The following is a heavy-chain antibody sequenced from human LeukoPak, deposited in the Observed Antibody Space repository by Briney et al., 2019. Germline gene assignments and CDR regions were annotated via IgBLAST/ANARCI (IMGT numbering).Heavy chain of an antibody. CDR3: ASTTPPPIAAPGTRGLGYYGMDV. CDR1: GCTFRSYV. D-gene: IGHD6-13*01. V-gene: IGHV1-69*13. CDR2: IIPIFGTA. Sequence: ASVKLSCKASGCTFRSYVISWVRQAPGQGLEWMGGIIPIFGTANYTQKFQGRVTITADESTSPAYMELSSLRSADTAVYYCASTTPPPIAAPGTRGLGYYGMDVWGQGTTVTVSS. J-gene: IGHJ6*02.